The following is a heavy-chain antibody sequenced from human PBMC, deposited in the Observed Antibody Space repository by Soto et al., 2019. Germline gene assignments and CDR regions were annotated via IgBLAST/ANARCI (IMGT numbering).Heavy chain of an antibody. CDR1: GFTFSSYS. D-gene: IGHD2-8*01. J-gene: IGHJ4*02. CDR3: VRICTTPSGPCC. CDR2: ISSSSSYI. Sequence: LRLSCAASGFTFSSYSMNWVRQAPGKGLEWVSSISSSSSYIYYADSVKGRFTISRDNAKNSLYLQMNSLRAEDTAVYYCVRICTTPSGPCCWGQGTLVTVSS. V-gene: IGHV3-21*01.